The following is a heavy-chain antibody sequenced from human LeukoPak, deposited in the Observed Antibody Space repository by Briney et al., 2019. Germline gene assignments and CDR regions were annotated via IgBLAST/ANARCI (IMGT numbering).Heavy chain of an antibody. J-gene: IGHJ4*02. V-gene: IGHV3-23*01. Sequence: GGSLRLSCAASGFTFSRYWMSWVRQAPGKGLGWVSVISGSGGSTYYADSVKGRFTISRDNSKNTLYLQMSSLRAKDTAVYHCAKRATKTGAYYFDYWGQGTLVTVSS. CDR1: GFTFSRYW. CDR3: AKRATKTGAYYFDY. D-gene: IGHD1-1*01. CDR2: ISGSGGST.